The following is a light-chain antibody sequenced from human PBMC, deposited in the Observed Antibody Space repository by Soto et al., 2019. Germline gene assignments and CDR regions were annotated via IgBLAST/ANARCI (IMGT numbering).Light chain of an antibody. Sequence: QPVLTQPPSASGTPGQRVTISCSGTISNIAVNPVNWYQQLSGTAPKLLIYSNYKRPSGVPDRFSGSKSGTSASLAISGLQSEDEADYYCATWEDSLNGVVFGGGTKLTVL. CDR3: ATWEDSLNGVV. V-gene: IGLV1-44*01. CDR2: SNY. J-gene: IGLJ3*02. CDR1: ISNIAVNP.